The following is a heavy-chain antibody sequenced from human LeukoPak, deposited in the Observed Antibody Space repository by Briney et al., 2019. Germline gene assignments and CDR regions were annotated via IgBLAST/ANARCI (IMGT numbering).Heavy chain of an antibody. Sequence: SETLSLTCTVSGGSISSSSYYWGWIRQPPGKGLEWIGNIYYSGNTYCNPSLKSRVTISVDTSKNQFSLKLSSVTAADTAIYYCARDAKYYYGSRTYFFFEYWGQGTLLSVSS. J-gene: IGHJ4*02. D-gene: IGHD3-10*01. V-gene: IGHV4-39*07. CDR1: GGSISSSSYY. CDR2: IYYSGNT. CDR3: ARDAKYYYGSRTYFFFEY.